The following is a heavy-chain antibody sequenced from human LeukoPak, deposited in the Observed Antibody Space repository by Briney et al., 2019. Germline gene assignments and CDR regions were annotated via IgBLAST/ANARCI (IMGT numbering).Heavy chain of an antibody. Sequence: SVKVSCKASGYTFTGYYMHWVRQAPGQGLEWMGGIIPIFGTANYAQKFQGRVTITTDESTSTAYMELSSLRSEDTAVYYCARGLDCSSTSCYIGYYYYYMDVWGKGTTVTVSS. CDR3: ARGLDCSSTSCYIGYYYYYMDV. D-gene: IGHD2-2*02. V-gene: IGHV1-69*05. CDR2: IIPIFGTA. J-gene: IGHJ6*03. CDR1: GYTFTGYY.